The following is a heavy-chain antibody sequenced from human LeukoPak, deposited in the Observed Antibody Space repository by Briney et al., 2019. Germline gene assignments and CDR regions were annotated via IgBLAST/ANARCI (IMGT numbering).Heavy chain of an antibody. D-gene: IGHD6-13*01. CDR2: VSINGGS. Sequence: SQTLSLTCSVSGVSISIYYWSWIRQSAGKGLEWIGRVSINGGSNYNPSLTSRVSMSIDTSKSQFSLKLTSVTAADTAVYYCARGPLMSAGGGVDPWGQGTLVAVSS. V-gene: IGHV4-4*07. CDR3: ARGPLMSAGGGVDP. J-gene: IGHJ5*02. CDR1: GVSISIYY.